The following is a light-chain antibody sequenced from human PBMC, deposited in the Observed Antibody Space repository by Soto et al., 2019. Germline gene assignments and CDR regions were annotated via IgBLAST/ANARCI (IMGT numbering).Light chain of an antibody. CDR2: GNN. V-gene: IGLV1-44*01. CDR1: SSDIGSNT. Sequence: QSVLTQPPSASGTPGQRVTISCSGSSSDIGSNTVNWYQQLPGTAPKLLISGNNQRPSGVPDRFSGSKSGTSASLAISGLQSEDEADYYCAAWDDSLNAWVFGGGTQLTVL. J-gene: IGLJ3*02. CDR3: AAWDDSLNAWV.